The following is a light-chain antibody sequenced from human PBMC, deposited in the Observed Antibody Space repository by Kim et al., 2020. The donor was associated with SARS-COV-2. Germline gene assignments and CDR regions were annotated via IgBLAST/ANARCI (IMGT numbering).Light chain of an antibody. CDR2: GAS. CDR3: QQYNTWLIT. J-gene: IGKJ5*01. CDR1: QSVSTN. V-gene: IGKV3D-15*01. Sequence: VSPGERATRSCRASQSVSTNLAWYLQQPGQAPRLLIYGASTRATGIPARFSGSGSGTEFTLTISSLQSEDFAVYYCQQYNTWLITFGQGTRLEIK.